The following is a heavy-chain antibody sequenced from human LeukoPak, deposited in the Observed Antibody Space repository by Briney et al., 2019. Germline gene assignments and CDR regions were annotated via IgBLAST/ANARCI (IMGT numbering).Heavy chain of an antibody. J-gene: IGHJ4*02. CDR1: GFTLDELS. D-gene: IGHD3-9*01. Sequence: GASVKVSCKVSGFTLDELSMHWLRQAPGKGPEWMGGFDPEDGETVYAQKFQDRVTLTEDRSTDIAYMELSSLRFEDTAVYYCAIGGFDILTGYKKWGQGTVVTVSS. V-gene: IGHV1-24*01. CDR2: FDPEDGET. CDR3: AIGGFDILTGYKK.